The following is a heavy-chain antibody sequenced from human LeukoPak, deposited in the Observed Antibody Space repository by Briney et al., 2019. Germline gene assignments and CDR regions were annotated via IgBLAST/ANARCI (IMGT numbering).Heavy chain of an antibody. CDR3: ARERYCSGGSCYKVDP. Sequence: SETLSLTCTVSGGSISSGDYYWSWIRQPPGKGLEWIGYIYYSGSTYYNPSLKSRVTISVDTSKNQFSLKLSSVTAADTAVYYCARERYCSGGSCYKVDPWGQGTLVTVSS. D-gene: IGHD2-15*01. CDR1: GGSISSGDYY. CDR2: IYYSGST. V-gene: IGHV4-30-4*01. J-gene: IGHJ5*02.